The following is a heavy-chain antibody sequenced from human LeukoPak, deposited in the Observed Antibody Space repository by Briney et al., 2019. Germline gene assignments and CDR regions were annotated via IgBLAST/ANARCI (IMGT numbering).Heavy chain of an antibody. CDR1: GFTVSSNY. J-gene: IGHJ4*02. CDR3: ASLPLDPLYCGGDCPTPYYFDY. D-gene: IGHD2-21*02. V-gene: IGHV3-53*01. Sequence: SGGSLRLSCAASGFTVSSNYMSWVRQAPGKGLEWVSVIYSGGSTYYADSVKGRFTISRDNSKNTLYLQMNSLRAEDTAVYYCASLPLDPLYCGGDCPTPYYFDYWGQGTLVTVSS. CDR2: IYSGGST.